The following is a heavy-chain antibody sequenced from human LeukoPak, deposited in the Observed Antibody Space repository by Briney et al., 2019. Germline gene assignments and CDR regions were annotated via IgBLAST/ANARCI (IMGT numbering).Heavy chain of an antibody. V-gene: IGHV3-48*03. CDR1: GFTFSSYE. D-gene: IGHD4-23*01. CDR2: ISSSGSTI. CDR3: ARVHGGNLYYFDY. Sequence: PGGSLRLSCAASGFTFSSYEMNWVRQAPGKGLEWVSYISSSGSTIYYADSVKGRFTISRDNAKNSLYLQMNSLRAEDTAVYYCARVHGGNLYYFDYWGQGTLVTVSS. J-gene: IGHJ4*02.